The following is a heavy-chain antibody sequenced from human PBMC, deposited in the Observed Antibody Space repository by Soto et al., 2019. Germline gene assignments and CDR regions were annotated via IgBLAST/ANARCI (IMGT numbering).Heavy chain of an antibody. CDR1: GGSISSSNW. Sequence: QVQLQASAPGLVKPSGTLSLTCAVSGGSISSSNWWSWVRQPPGKGLEWIGEIYHSGSTNYNPSLKSRVTISVDKSKNQFSLKLSSVTAADTAVYYCARSKFTSYYYYCMDVWGQGTTVTVSS. V-gene: IGHV4-4*02. CDR3: ARSKFTSYYYYCMDV. J-gene: IGHJ6*02. CDR2: IYHSGST.